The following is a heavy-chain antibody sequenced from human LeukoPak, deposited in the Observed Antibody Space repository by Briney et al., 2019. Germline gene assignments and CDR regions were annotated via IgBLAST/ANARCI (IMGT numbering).Heavy chain of an antibody. CDR2: INPNSGGT. Sequence: APVKVSCKASGYTFTGYYMHWVRQAPGQGLEWMGWINPNSGGTNYAQKFQGRVTMTRDTSISTAYMELSRLRSDDTAVYYCAISPGYCSSTSCYIHAFDIWGQGTMVTVSS. CDR1: GYTFTGYY. V-gene: IGHV1-2*02. D-gene: IGHD2-2*02. J-gene: IGHJ3*02. CDR3: AISPGYCSSTSCYIHAFDI.